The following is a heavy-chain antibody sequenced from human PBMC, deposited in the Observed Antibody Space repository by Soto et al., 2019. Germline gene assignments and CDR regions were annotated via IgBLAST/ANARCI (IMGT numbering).Heavy chain of an antibody. Sequence: SETLSLTCTVSGGSISSGGYYWSWIRQPQGKGLEWIGYIYYSGSTYYNPSLKSRVTISVDTSKNQFSLKLSSVTAADTAVYYCAREGPAAGTGDGAFVIWGQGTMVTVS. CDR2: IYYSGST. CDR3: AREGPAAGTGDGAFVI. V-gene: IGHV4-30-4*01. CDR1: GGSISSGGYY. J-gene: IGHJ3*02. D-gene: IGHD6-13*01.